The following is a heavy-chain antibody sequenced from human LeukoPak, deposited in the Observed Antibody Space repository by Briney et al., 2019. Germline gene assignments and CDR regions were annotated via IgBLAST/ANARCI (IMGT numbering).Heavy chain of an antibody. Sequence: PSETLSLTCTVSGGSISSYYWSWIRQPPGKGLEWIGYISNSGSTNYNPSLKSRVTMSVDRSRNQFSLKLNSVTAADTAVYYCARHIDNGWYAFWGQGTLVTVSS. V-gene: IGHV4-59*08. CDR1: GGSISSYY. D-gene: IGHD6-19*01. CDR2: ISNSGST. CDR3: ARHIDNGWYAF. J-gene: IGHJ4*02.